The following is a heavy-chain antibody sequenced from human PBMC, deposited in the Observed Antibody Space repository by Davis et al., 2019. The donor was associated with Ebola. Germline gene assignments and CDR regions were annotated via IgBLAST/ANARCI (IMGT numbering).Heavy chain of an antibody. Sequence: GGSLRLSCAASGFTFSSYGMHWVRQAPGKGLEWVAFIRHDGSTRYYADSVKGRFTISRDNSKNTLYLQMNSLRAEDTAVYYCAKKDTAMFGGPYYFDYWGQGTLVTVSS. J-gene: IGHJ4*02. D-gene: IGHD5-18*01. CDR1: GFTFSSYG. CDR3: AKKDTAMFGGPYYFDY. CDR2: IRHDGSTR. V-gene: IGHV3-30*02.